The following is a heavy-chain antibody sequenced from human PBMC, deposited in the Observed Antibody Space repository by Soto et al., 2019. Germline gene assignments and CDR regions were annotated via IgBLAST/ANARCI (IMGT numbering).Heavy chain of an antibody. CDR2: ISGSGVST. J-gene: IGHJ4*02. V-gene: IGHV3-23*01. CDR3: AKEGGYSSGWDGIDY. Sequence: GSLRRSCAASGFTFSSYAMSLVRQAPGKGLEWVSAISGSGVSTYYADSVKGRFTISRDNSKNTLFLQMNSLRAEDTAVYYCAKEGGYSSGWDGIDYWGQGTLVTVSS. D-gene: IGHD6-19*01. CDR1: GFTFSSYA.